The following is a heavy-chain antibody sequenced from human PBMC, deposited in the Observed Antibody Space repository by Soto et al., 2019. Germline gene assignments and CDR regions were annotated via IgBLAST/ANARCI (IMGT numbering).Heavy chain of an antibody. CDR2: IIPIFGTA. CDR3: ARDGTGGQIVGDTTHAFDI. J-gene: IGHJ3*02. V-gene: IGHV1-69*12. D-gene: IGHD1-26*01. CDR1: GGTFSSYA. Sequence: QVQLVQSGAEVKKPGSSVKVSCKASGGTFSSYAISWVRQAPGQGLEWMGGIIPIFGTANYAQKFQGRVTITADESTSKAYMELSSLRSEDTAVYYCARDGTGGQIVGDTTHAFDIWGQGTMVTVSS.